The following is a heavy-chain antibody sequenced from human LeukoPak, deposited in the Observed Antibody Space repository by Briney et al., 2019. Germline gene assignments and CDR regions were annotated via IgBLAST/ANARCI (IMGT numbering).Heavy chain of an antibody. CDR1: GHHISSNSS. D-gene: IGHD5-18*01. J-gene: IGHJ3*02. V-gene: IGHV6-1*01. CDR2: TYYRSKWYN. CDR3: ARGGQGDGYSADEAFDI. Sequence: SQTLSLTYALFGHHISSNSSWNWIRQSPSRGLEWLGRTYYRSKWYNDYVVSVKSRININPDTSKNQFSLQLNSVTPEDTAVYYCARGGQGDGYSADEAFDIWGQGTMVTVS.